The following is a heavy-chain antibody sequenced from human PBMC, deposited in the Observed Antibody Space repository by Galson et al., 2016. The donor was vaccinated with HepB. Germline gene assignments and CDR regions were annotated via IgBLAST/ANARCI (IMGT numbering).Heavy chain of an antibody. CDR3: AGYYDNDYWYFDL. J-gene: IGHJ2*01. V-gene: IGHV4-4*02. CDR2: IYHSGTT. Sequence: SETLSLTCDVSGGSISRSNWKSWVRQIPGKGLEWIGQIYHSGTTNYNPSLKSRVTMSVDKSNKQFSLNLRSVTAADTAVYYCAGYYDNDYWYFDLWGRGTLVTVSS. CDR1: GGSISRSNW. D-gene: IGHD3-22*01.